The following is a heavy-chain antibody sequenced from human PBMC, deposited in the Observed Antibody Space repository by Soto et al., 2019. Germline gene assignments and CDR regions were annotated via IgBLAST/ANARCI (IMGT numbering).Heavy chain of an antibody. J-gene: IGHJ6*02. Sequence: GASVKVSCKASGGTFSSYAISWVRQAPGQGLEWMGGIVPIFGTPNYAQKFQGRVTMTTDTSTSTAYMELRSLRSDDTAVYYCARDMDYYDSSAFYYARGYYYGMDVWGQGTTVTVSS. D-gene: IGHD3-22*01. CDR2: IVPIFGTP. V-gene: IGHV1-69*05. CDR3: ARDMDYYDSSAFYYARGYYYGMDV. CDR1: GGTFSSYA.